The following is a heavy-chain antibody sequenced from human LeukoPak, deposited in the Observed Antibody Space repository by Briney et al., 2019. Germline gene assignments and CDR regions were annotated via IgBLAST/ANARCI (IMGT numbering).Heavy chain of an antibody. D-gene: IGHD6-19*01. J-gene: IGHJ6*04. CDR1: GFTFSSYE. CDR2: ISSSGSTM. Sequence: GGSLRLSCAASGFTFSSYEMNWVRQAPGKGLEWVSYISSSGSTMYYADSVKGRFTISRDNAKKSLYLQMNSLRAEDTAAYYCAREISVAGAYYYYGMDVWGKGTTVTVSS. V-gene: IGHV3-48*03. CDR3: AREISVAGAYYYYGMDV.